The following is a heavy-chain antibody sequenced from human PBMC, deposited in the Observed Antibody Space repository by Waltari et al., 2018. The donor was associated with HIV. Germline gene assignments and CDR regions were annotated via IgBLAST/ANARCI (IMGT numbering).Heavy chain of an antibody. D-gene: IGHD4-17*01. V-gene: IGHV3-9*01. J-gene: IGHJ6*02. CDR1: GFSFDDYA. CDR2: ISWNSGFI. Sequence: EVQLVESGGGLVQPGRSLRLSCAASGFSFDDYAMHWVRQASGKGLGWVSGISWNSGFIGYADSVKGRFTISRDNAKNSLYLQMNSLRAEDTALYFCAKDKAVTRNLPYYYYGMDVWGQGTTVTVSS. CDR3: AKDKAVTRNLPYYYYGMDV.